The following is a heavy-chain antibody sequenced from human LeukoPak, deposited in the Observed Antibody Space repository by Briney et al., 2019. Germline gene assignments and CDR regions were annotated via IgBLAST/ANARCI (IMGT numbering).Heavy chain of an antibody. J-gene: IGHJ4*02. D-gene: IGHD3-22*01. CDR1: GASISSYY. CDR3: ARVRRQSYYYDSSGYSFDY. V-gene: IGHV4-59*01. Sequence: SETLSLTCTVSGASISSYYWSWIRQPPGKGLEWIGYIPYSGRTNYNPSLKSRVTISVDTSKNQFSLKLSSVTAADTAVYYCARVRRQSYYYDSSGYSFDYWGQGTLVTVSS. CDR2: IPYSGRT.